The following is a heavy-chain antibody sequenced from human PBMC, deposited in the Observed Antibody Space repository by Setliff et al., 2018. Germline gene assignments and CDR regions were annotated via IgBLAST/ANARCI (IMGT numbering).Heavy chain of an antibody. D-gene: IGHD1-26*01. J-gene: IGHJ4*02. CDR3: ARGLNSESWTPRY. Sequence: SETLSLTCSVAGDSMSNFFWSWIRQPPGKGLEWIGYYRGGITNYSPSLRSRVTMSADSSRNQFSLNLNSVTAADTAIYYCARGLNSESWTPRYWGRGILVTVSS. CDR1: GDSMSNFF. V-gene: IGHV4-4*08. CDR2: YRGGIT.